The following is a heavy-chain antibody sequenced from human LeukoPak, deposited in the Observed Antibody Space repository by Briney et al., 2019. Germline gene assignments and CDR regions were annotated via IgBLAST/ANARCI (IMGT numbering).Heavy chain of an antibody. V-gene: IGHV4-34*01. Sequence: PSETLSLTCAVYGGSFSGYYWSWIRQPPGKGLEWIGEINHSGSTNYNPSLKSRVTISVDTSKNQFSLKLSSVTAADTAVYYCARHSYDYGDYVDDYWGQGTLVTVSS. D-gene: IGHD4-17*01. J-gene: IGHJ4*02. CDR3: ARHSYDYGDYVDDY. CDR1: GGSFSGYY. CDR2: INHSGST.